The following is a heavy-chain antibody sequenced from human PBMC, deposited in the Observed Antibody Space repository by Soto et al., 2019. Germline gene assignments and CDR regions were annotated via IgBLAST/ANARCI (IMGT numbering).Heavy chain of an antibody. V-gene: IGHV1-3*01. Sequence: QVQLVQSGAEVKKPGASVKVSCKASGYTFTSYAMHWVRQAPGQRLEWMGWINAGNGKTKYSQKFQGRVTITRDTSASTAYMELSSLRSEDTAVYYCARVPWLRSGGWGQGTLVTVSS. D-gene: IGHD5-12*01. CDR3: ARVPWLRSGG. CDR2: INAGNGKT. CDR1: GYTFTSYA. J-gene: IGHJ4*02.